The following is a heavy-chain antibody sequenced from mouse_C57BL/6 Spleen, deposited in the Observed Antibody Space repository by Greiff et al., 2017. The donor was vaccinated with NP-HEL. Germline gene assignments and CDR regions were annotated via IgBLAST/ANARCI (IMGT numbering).Heavy chain of an antibody. Sequence: EVKLQESGGGLVQPGGSMKLSCVASGFTFSNYWMNWVRQSPEKGLEWVAQIRLKSDNYATHYAESVKGRFTISRDESKSSVYLQMNNLRAEDTGMYYCPRYGSSPGYFDVWGTGTTVTVSS. V-gene: IGHV6-3*01. CDR1: GFTFSNYW. D-gene: IGHD1-1*01. CDR3: PRYGSSPGYFDV. J-gene: IGHJ1*03. CDR2: IRLKSDNYAT.